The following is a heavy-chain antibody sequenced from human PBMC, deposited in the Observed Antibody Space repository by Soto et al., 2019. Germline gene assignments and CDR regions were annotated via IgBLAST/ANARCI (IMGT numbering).Heavy chain of an antibody. Sequence: SETLSLTCTVSGGSISSNYWTWIRQPPGKGLEWIGYVYNSGSTNYNPSLKSRVTISEDTSKSQFSLKVNSMTAADTAVYYCARYRREAVAGYTLDNWGQGILVT. J-gene: IGHJ4*02. CDR3: ARYRREAVAGYTLDN. D-gene: IGHD6-13*01. CDR1: GGSISSNY. CDR2: VYNSGST. V-gene: IGHV4-59*01.